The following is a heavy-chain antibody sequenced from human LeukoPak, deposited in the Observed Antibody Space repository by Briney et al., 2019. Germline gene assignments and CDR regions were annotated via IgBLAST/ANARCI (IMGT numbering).Heavy chain of an antibody. CDR3: ARDSSLRFGELHGMDV. Sequence: SETLSLTCTVSGGSISSSSYYWGWIRQPPGKGLEWIGSIYYSGSTYYNPSLKSRVTISVDTSKNQFSLKLSSVTAADTAVYYCARDSSLRFGELHGMDVWGQGTTVTVSS. V-gene: IGHV4-39*07. CDR1: GGSISSSSYY. CDR2: IYYSGST. D-gene: IGHD3-10*01. J-gene: IGHJ6*02.